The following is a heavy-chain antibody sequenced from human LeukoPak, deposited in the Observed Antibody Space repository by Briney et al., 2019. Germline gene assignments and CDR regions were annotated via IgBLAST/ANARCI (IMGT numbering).Heavy chain of an antibody. V-gene: IGHV3-23*01. CDR1: GFTFSSYA. Sequence: GGSLRLSCAASGFTFSSYAMSWARQAPGKGLEWVSAISGSGGSTYYADSVKGRFTISRDNSKNTLYLQMNSLRAEDTAVYYCAKSSLLYYYDSSGYYISDWGQGTLVTVSS. J-gene: IGHJ4*02. CDR2: ISGSGGST. D-gene: IGHD3-22*01. CDR3: AKSSLLYYYDSSGYYISD.